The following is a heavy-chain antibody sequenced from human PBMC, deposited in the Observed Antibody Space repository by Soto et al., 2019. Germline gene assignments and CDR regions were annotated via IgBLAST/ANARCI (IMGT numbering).Heavy chain of an antibody. CDR1: GAPFSSFS. Sequence: QVHLVQSGAEVKKPGSSVRVSCQSSGAPFSSFSIFWVRQAPGQGLEWMGRIIPMLTVVNYARNFQDRVTITAETSTTTGYLALSSLRSEDTAVYYRARGPTKDAFDIWGQGTLVTVTS. CDR2: IIPMLTVV. V-gene: IGHV1-69*02. D-gene: IGHD2-2*01. J-gene: IGHJ3*02. CDR3: ARGPTKDAFDI.